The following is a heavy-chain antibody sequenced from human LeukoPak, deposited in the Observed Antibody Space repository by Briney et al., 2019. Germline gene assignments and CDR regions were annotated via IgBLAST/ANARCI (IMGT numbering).Heavy chain of an antibody. CDR3: ARALNLYYYDTSVEPAFDI. CDR1: GGSISSGSYY. V-gene: IGHV4-61*02. CDR2: IYTSGST. Sequence: SSETLSLTCTVSGGSISSGSYYWSWIRQPAGKGLEWIGRIYTSGSTNYNPSLKSRVTISVDTSKNQFSLKLSSVTATDTAVYYCARALNLYYYDTSVEPAFDIWGQGTMVTVSS. D-gene: IGHD3-22*01. J-gene: IGHJ3*02.